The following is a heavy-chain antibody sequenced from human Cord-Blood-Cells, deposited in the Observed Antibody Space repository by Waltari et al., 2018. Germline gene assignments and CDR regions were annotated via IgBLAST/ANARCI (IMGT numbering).Heavy chain of an antibody. D-gene: IGHD6-13*01. CDR2: ISSSSSYI. V-gene: IGHV3-21*01. CDR3: ARDSSSWAYFDY. Sequence: EVQLVESGGGLVKPGGSLRLSCAASGFTFSSHSLTWFRQAPGKGLEWVSSISSSSSYIYYADSVKGRFTISRDNAKNSLYLQMNSLRAEDTAVYYCARDSSSWAYFDYWGQGTLVTVSS. CDR1: GFTFSSHS. J-gene: IGHJ4*02.